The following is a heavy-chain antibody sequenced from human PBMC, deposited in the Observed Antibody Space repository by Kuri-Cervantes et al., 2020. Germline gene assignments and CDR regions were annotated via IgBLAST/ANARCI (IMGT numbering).Heavy chain of an antibody. CDR3: ARDGADCSSTSCYGKDY. D-gene: IGHD2-2*01. J-gene: IGHJ4*02. V-gene: IGHV3-7*01. CDR1: GFTFSSYW. CDR2: IKQDGSEK. Sequence: GESLKISCAASGFTFSSYWMSWVRQAPGKELEWVANIKQDGSEKYYVDSVKGRFTISRDNAKNSLYLQMNSLRAEDTAVYYCARDGADCSSTSCYGKDYWGQGTLVTVSS.